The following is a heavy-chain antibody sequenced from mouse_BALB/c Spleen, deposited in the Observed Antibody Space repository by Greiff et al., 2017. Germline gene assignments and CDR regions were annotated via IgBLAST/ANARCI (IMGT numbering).Heavy chain of an antibody. J-gene: IGHJ2*01. D-gene: IGHD1-1*01. Sequence: EVKLVESGGGLVQPGGSLRLSCATSGFTFTDYYMRWVRQPPGKALEWLGFIRDKANSYTTEYNASVKGRFTISRDNSQSILYLHMNTLRAEDSATDYCAREIPYGNYFDYWGQGTTLTVSS. CDR1: GFTFTDYY. CDR3: AREIPYGNYFDY. V-gene: IGHV7-3*02. CDR2: IRDKANSYTT.